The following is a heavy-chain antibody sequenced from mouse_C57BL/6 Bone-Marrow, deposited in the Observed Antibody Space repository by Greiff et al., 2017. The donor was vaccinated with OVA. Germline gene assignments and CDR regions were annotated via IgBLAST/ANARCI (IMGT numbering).Heavy chain of an antibody. CDR2: ISYDGSN. D-gene: IGHD2-4*01. Sequence: DVKLQESGPGLVKPSQSLSLTCSVTGYSITSGYYWNWIRQFPGNKLEWMGYISYDGSNNYNPSLKNRISITRDTSKNQFFLKLNSVTTEDTATYYCARGGLRRGAWFAYWGQGTLVTVSA. J-gene: IGHJ3*01. CDR3: ARGGLRRGAWFAY. CDR1: GYSITSGYY. V-gene: IGHV3-6*01.